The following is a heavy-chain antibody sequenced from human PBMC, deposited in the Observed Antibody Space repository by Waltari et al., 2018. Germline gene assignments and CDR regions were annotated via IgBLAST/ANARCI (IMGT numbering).Heavy chain of an antibody. Sequence: QVQLVQSGAEVKKPGASVKVSCKASGYTFTSYDINWVRQATGPGLEWMGWMNPNSGNTGYAKKFQGRVTMTRNTSISTAYMELSSLRSEDTAVYYCARDTIYCSGGSCYSSGFDYWGQGTLVTVSS. J-gene: IGHJ4*02. D-gene: IGHD2-15*01. V-gene: IGHV1-8*01. CDR2: MNPNSGNT. CDR1: GYTFTSYD. CDR3: ARDTIYCSGGSCYSSGFDY.